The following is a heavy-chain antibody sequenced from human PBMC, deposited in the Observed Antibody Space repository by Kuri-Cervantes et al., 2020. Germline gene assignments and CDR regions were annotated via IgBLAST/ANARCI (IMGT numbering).Heavy chain of an antibody. CDR1: GFTFSSYA. CDR2: ISYDGSNK. Sequence: GGSLRLSCAASGFTFSSYAMHWVRQAPGKGLEWVAVISYDGSNKYYADSVKGRFTISRDNSKNTLYLQMNSLRAEDTAVYYCTTDGIAVAATDYWGQGTLVTVSS. V-gene: IGHV3-30-3*01. J-gene: IGHJ4*02. D-gene: IGHD6-19*01. CDR3: TTDGIAVAATDY.